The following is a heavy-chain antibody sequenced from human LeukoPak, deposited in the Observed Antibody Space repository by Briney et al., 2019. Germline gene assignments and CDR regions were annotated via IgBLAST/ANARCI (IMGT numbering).Heavy chain of an antibody. CDR1: GFIFSTYA. J-gene: IGHJ4*02. CDR2: ISSDGGNK. CDR3: ARDDIIVGATTLDY. D-gene: IGHD1-26*01. Sequence: GGSLRLSCEASGFIFSTYAMHWVRQAPGKGLEWLAVISSDGGNKYHVDSVKGRFTISRDNSKNTLYLEMDSVRLGDTAVYYCARDDIIVGATTLDYWGQGTLVTVSS. V-gene: IGHV3-30*04.